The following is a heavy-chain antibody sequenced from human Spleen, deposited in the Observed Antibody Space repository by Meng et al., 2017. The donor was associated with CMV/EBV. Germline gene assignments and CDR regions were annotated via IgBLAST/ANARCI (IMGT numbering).Heavy chain of an antibody. Sequence: ASVKVSCKASGYTFTSYGISWVRQAPGQGLEWMGWISAYNGNTNYAQKLQGRVTMTTDTSTSTAYMELRSLRSDDTAVYYCARMFILTLRSKSAFDIWCQGTMVTVSS. V-gene: IGHV1-18*01. CDR3: ARMFILTLRSKSAFDI. CDR2: ISAYNGNT. CDR1: GYTFTSYG. D-gene: IGHD3-3*01. J-gene: IGHJ3*02.